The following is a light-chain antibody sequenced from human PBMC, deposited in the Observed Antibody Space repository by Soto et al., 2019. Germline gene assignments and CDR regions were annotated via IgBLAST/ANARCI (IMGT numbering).Light chain of an antibody. V-gene: IGKV1-9*01. CDR2: AAS. CDR3: QQLKSDFALT. J-gene: IGKJ4*01. CDR1: QGISSY. Sequence: DIQLTQSPSFLSASVGDRVTITCRASQGISSYLAWYQQKSGKAPKLLIYAASTLQSGVPSRFSGSGSGTEFTITISSLPPEDFATYYCQQLKSDFALTFGGGTKVEIK.